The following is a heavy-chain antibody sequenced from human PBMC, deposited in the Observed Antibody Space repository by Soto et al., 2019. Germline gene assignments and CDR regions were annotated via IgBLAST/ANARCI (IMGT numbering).Heavy chain of an antibody. D-gene: IGHD2-15*01. CDR2: VSGDNANT. J-gene: IGHJ5*02. CDR3: ARDLGYCRGGTCQREWFDP. CDR1: GYTFSSHG. V-gene: IGHV1-18*01. Sequence: QVQLVQSGAEVKKPGTSVKVSCTASGYTFSSHGISWVRQAPGQGLQWIGWVSGDNANTNYAQSLQGRVTMTTDTSTNTGRRELRSLRSDDTAVYYCARDLGYCRGGTCQREWFDPGGQGTLVIVSS.